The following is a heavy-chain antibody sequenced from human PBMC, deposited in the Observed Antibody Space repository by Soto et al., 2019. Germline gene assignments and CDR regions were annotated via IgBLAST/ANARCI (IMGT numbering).Heavy chain of an antibody. D-gene: IGHD3-16*01. V-gene: IGHV3-23*01. Sequence: GGSLRLSCEASDFTFDGHGMSWVRQAPGKGPEWVSTISPEGFNTHYADSVRGRFTISRDNSRNTVDLHMSSLRAEDTTIYYCVSWASAHFDYWGQGTRVTVSS. J-gene: IGHJ4*02. CDR1: DFTFDGHG. CDR3: VSWASAHFDY. CDR2: ISPEGFNT.